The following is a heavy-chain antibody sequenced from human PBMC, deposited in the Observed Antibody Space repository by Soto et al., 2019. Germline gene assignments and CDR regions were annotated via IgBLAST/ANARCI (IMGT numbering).Heavy chain of an antibody. CDR1: GFTFDDYA. CDR2: ISWNSGSI. D-gene: IGHD6-19*01. J-gene: IGHJ6*02. CDR3: AKDIQDSSGWYYYYYGMDV. Sequence: EVQLVESGGGLVQPGRSLRLSCAASGFTFDDYAMHWVRQAPGKGLEWVSGISWNSGSIGYADSVKGRFTISRDNAKNSLYLQMNSLRAEDTALYYCAKDIQDSSGWYYYYYGMDVWGQGTTVTVSS. V-gene: IGHV3-9*01.